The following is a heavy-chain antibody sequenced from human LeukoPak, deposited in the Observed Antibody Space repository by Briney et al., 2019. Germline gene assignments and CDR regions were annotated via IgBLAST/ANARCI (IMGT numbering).Heavy chain of an antibody. CDR3: ARNRDGYNSFDY. CDR1: GASISSYY. Sequence: SETLSLTCTVSGASISSYYWSWIRQPPGKGLEWIGYIYYSGSTYYNPSLKSRVTISVDTSKNQFSLKLSSVTAADTAVYYCARNRDGYNSFDYWGQGTLVTVSS. V-gene: IGHV4-59*06. D-gene: IGHD5-24*01. J-gene: IGHJ4*02. CDR2: IYYSGST.